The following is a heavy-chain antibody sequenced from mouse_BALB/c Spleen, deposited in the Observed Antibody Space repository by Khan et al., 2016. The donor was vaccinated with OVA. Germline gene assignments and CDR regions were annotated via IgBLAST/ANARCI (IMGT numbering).Heavy chain of an antibody. Sequence: EVQLQESGPGLVKPSQSLSLTCTVTGYSITSEYAWNWIRQFPGNKLEWMGYINYSGNTRFNPSLKSRTSITRDTSKNQLFLQLNSVTTEDTATYYCARKDYYDYDPFPYWGQGTLVTVSA. CDR2: INYSGNT. J-gene: IGHJ3*01. D-gene: IGHD2-4*01. CDR3: ARKDYYDYDPFPY. CDR1: GYSITSEYA. V-gene: IGHV3-2*02.